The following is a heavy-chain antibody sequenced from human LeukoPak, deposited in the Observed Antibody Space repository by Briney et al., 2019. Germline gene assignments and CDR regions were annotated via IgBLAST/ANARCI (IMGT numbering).Heavy chain of an antibody. CDR1: GGSISSSSYY. CDR3: ARRPRAAAGTGLFGY. J-gene: IGHJ4*02. V-gene: IGHV4-39*01. D-gene: IGHD6-13*01. CDR2: IYYSGST. Sequence: SETPSLTCTVSGGSISSSSYYWGWIRQPPGKGLEWIGSIYYSGSTYYNPSLKSRVTISVDTSKNQFSLKLSSVTAADTAVYYCARRPRAAAGTGLFGYWGQGTLVTVSS.